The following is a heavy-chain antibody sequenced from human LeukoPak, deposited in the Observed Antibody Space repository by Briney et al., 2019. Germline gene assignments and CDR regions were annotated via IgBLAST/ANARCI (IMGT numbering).Heavy chain of an antibody. CDR3: ARDLGFSMDV. J-gene: IGHJ6*03. D-gene: IGHD2-15*01. CDR1: GFTFSSYA. CDR2: ISYDGSNK. Sequence: PGGSLRLSCAASGFTFSSYAMHWVRQAPGKGLEWVAVISYDGSNKYYADSVKGRFTISRDNSKNTLYLQMNSLRAEDMAVYYCARDLGFSMDVWGKGTTVTVSS. V-gene: IGHV3-30-3*01.